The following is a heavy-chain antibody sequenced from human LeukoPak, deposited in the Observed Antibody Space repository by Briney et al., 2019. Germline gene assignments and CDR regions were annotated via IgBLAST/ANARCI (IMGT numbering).Heavy chain of an antibody. CDR3: ARMYYDSSYPFDY. V-gene: IGHV3-7*05. CDR2: IKQDGSER. CDR1: GFTFSSFW. J-gene: IGHJ4*02. Sequence: GGSLRLSCAASGFTFSSFWMGWVRRAPGKGLEWVANIKQDGSERHYVDSVKGRFTISRENAKNSQYLQMNSLRDEDTAVYYCARMYYDSSYPFDYWGQGTLVTVSS. D-gene: IGHD3-22*01.